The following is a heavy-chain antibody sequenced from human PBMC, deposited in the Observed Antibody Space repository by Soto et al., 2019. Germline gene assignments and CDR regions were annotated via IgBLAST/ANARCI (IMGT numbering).Heavy chain of an antibody. CDR2: ISDYNGNT. Sequence: QVQLVQSGAEVRKPGASVKVSCKASGYTFSNYGLSWVRQAPGQGLEWMGWISDYNGNTHYAQKFQGRLIITTDTSTRTDYVELRRLTSDATAVYFCAREGYYSGSGTYSPPRYYGMDVWGQGTTVTVSS. D-gene: IGHD3-10*01. J-gene: IGHJ6*02. CDR3: AREGYYSGSGTYSPPRYYGMDV. CDR1: GYTFSNYG. V-gene: IGHV1-18*01.